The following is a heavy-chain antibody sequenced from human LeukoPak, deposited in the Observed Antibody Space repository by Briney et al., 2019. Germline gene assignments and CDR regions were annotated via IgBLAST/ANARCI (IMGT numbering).Heavy chain of an antibody. CDR3: ATLDGGYYDSSGYLYYFDY. CDR2: FDPEDGET. D-gene: IGHD3-22*01. CDR1: GYTLTELS. V-gene: IGHV1-24*01. Sequence: ASVKVSCKVSGYTLTELSMHWVRQAPGKGLEWKGGFDPEDGETIYAQKFQGRVTMTEDTSTDTAYMELSSLRSEDTAVYYCATLDGGYYDSSGYLYYFDYWGQGTLVTVSS. J-gene: IGHJ4*02.